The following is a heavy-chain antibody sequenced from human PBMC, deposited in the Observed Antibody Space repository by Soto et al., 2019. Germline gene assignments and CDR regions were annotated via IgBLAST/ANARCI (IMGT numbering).Heavy chain of an antibody. J-gene: IGHJ4*02. V-gene: IGHV4-59*01. CDR1: GGSISSYY. Sequence: QVQLQESGPGLVKPSETLSLTCTVSGGSISSYYWSWIRHPPGKGLEWIGYIYYSGSTNYNPSLTSRFTISVDTSKSLFSLKLSSVTAADTAVYYCARGGLPYDFWSGYYPYWGQGTLVTVSS. D-gene: IGHD3-3*01. CDR2: IYYSGST. CDR3: ARGGLPYDFWSGYYPY.